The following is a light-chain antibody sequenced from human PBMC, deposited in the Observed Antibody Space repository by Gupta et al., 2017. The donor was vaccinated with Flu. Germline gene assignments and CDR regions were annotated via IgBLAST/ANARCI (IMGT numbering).Light chain of an antibody. Sequence: DIVMTQSPLSLSVTPGEPAAIPCRSSQSLLYIKGYNYVDWYVQRPGRSPQLLILWASRRAYGVPHRFIGSGSVRDFTLKSRRGEADDVGISYGTEGRRTGASGHGTTVDIK. CDR2: WAS. CDR3: TEGRRTGA. V-gene: IGKV2-28*01. CDR1: QSLLYIKGYNY. J-gene: IGKJ3*01.